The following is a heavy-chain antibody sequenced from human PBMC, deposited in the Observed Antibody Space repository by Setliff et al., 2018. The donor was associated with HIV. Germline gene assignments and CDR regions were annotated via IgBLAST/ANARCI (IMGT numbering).Heavy chain of an antibody. J-gene: IGHJ4*02. V-gene: IGHV3-23*01. Sequence: SCAASGFTVGDYVMSWFRQAPGKGLEWASAISTSGGAADYADSVKGRFTISRDNSRNTLYLQMTSLRAEDTALYFCARRGNLLEGRQLDSWGQGTLVTVSS. D-gene: IGHD1-1*01. CDR2: ISTSGGAA. CDR1: GFTVGDYV. CDR3: ARRGNLLEGRQLDS.